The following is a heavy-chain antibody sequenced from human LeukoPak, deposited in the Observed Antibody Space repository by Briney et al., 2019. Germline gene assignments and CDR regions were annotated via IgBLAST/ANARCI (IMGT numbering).Heavy chain of an antibody. Sequence: PSETLSLTCTVSGGSISSGNYYWSWIRQPPGKGLEWIGYINYSGNTYYNSSLKSRVTISVDTSKNQFSLKLNSVTAADTAVYYCARGPMTTVTIYYFDYWGQGTLVTVSS. CDR2: INYSGNT. J-gene: IGHJ4*02. CDR3: ARGPMTTVTIYYFDY. V-gene: IGHV4-30-4*01. CDR1: GGSISSGNYY. D-gene: IGHD4-17*01.